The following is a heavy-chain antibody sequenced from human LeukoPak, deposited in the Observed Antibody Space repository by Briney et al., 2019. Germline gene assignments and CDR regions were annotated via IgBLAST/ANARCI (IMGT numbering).Heavy chain of an antibody. CDR1: GGSFSGYY. CDR2: INHSGST. J-gene: IGHJ4*02. Sequence: SETLSLTCAVYGGSFSGYYWSWIRQPPGKGLEWIGEINHSGSTNYNPSLKSRVTISVDTSKNQFSLKLSSVTAADTAVYYCARQVAVAGTTDYWGQGTLVTVSS. D-gene: IGHD6-19*01. V-gene: IGHV4-34*01. CDR3: ARQVAVAGTTDY.